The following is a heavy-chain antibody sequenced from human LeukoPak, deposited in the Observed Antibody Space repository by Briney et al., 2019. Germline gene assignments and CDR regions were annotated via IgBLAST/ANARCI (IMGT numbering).Heavy chain of an antibody. D-gene: IGHD5-12*01. V-gene: IGHV3-23*01. Sequence: GGSLRLSCAASGFTFSSYAMSWVRQAPGKGLEWVSAISGIGGTTYYADSVKGRFTISRDNSMNTLYLQINSLRAEDTAVYYCAKDVDNTGPRVYFRHWGQGTLVTVSS. J-gene: IGHJ1*01. CDR3: AKDVDNTGPRVYFRH. CDR1: GFTFSSYA. CDR2: ISGIGGTT.